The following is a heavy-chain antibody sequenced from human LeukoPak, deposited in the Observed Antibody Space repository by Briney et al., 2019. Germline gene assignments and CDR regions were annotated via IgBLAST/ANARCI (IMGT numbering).Heavy chain of an antibody. D-gene: IGHD3-22*01. V-gene: IGHV4-59*01. Sequence: SETLSLTCTVSGGSISSYYWSWIRQPPGKGLEWIGYIYYSGSTNYNPSLKSRVTISVDTSKNQFSLKLSSVTVADTAVYYCASFDSSGSMSYWGQGTLVTVSS. CDR3: ASFDSSGSMSY. J-gene: IGHJ4*02. CDR1: GGSISSYY. CDR2: IYYSGST.